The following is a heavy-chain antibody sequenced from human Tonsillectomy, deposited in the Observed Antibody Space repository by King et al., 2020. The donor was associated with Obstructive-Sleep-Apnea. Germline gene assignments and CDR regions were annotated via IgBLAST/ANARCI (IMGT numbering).Heavy chain of an antibody. CDR2: IYTSGST. CDR3: ARDGSVGWFDS. J-gene: IGHJ5*01. CDR1: GGSSNSYY. V-gene: IGHV4-4*07. Sequence: MQLQESGPGLVKPSETLSLICTVSGGSSNSYYWSCIRQPAGKGLEWIGRIYTSGSTKYNPSLKSRFTLSGDTSKNQFSLQLSPVTAADTAVYYCARDGSVGWFDSWGQGTLVTVSS. D-gene: IGHD2-15*01.